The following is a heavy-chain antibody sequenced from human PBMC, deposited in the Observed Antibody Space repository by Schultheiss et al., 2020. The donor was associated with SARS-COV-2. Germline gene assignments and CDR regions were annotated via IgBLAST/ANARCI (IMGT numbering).Heavy chain of an antibody. V-gene: IGHV4-39*07. Sequence: SETLSLTCTVSGVSISSYYWSWIRQSPGKGLEWIGSVYYSGNTYYNPSLKSRGSISVDTSKNQFSLKLSSVTAADTAVYYCARVSARYAFDIWGQGTMVTVSS. D-gene: IGHD3-10*01. CDR3: ARVSARYAFDI. J-gene: IGHJ3*02. CDR1: GVSISSYY. CDR2: VYYSGNT.